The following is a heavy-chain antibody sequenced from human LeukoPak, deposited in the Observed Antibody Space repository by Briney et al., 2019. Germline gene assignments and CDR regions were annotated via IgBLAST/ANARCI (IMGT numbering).Heavy chain of an antibody. CDR1: GFTFSSNW. CDR2: INREGRST. D-gene: IGHD3-10*02. J-gene: IGHJ6*04. Sequence: PGGSLRLSCAASGFTFSSNWMHWGRHARGKGLVWVSSINREGRSTTYADCVKGRFTISRERAKNTLYLQMNTLRAEDTAVYYCAELGITMIGGVWGKGTTVTISS. CDR3: AELGITMIGGV. V-gene: IGHV3-74*01.